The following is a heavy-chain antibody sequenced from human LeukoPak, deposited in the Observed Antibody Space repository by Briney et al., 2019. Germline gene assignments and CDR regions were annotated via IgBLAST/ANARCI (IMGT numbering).Heavy chain of an antibody. J-gene: IGHJ5*02. CDR1: GFTFSSYA. CDR3: AKAGVVAAKTASDFDP. V-gene: IGHV3-23*01. Sequence: GGSLRLSCAASGFTFSSYAMSWVRQAPGKGLEWVSAISGSGGSTYYADSVKGRFTISRDNSKNTLYLQMNSLRAEDTAVYYCAKAGVVAAKTASDFDPWGQGTLVTVSS. CDR2: ISGSGGST. D-gene: IGHD2-15*01.